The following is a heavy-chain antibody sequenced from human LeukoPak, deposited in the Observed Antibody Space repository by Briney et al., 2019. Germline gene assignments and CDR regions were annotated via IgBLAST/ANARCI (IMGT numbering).Heavy chain of an antibody. CDR2: INHSGST. CDR1: GGSFSGYY. J-gene: IGHJ5*02. V-gene: IGHV4-34*01. Sequence: SETLSLTCAVYGGSFSGYYWSWIRQPPGKGLEWIGEINHSGSTNYNPSLKSRVTISVDTSKNQFSLKLSSVTAADTAVYYCARGLTVYDYIWGSYRPRSWFDPWGQGTLVTVSS. CDR3: ARGLTVYDYIWGSYRPRSWFDP. D-gene: IGHD3-16*02.